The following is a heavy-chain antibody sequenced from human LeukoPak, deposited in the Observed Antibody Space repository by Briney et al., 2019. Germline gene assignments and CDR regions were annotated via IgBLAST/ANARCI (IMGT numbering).Heavy chain of an antibody. Sequence: GGSLRLSCAASGFIFNSYEMNWVRQAPGKGLEWVSFISYSGNSVYYADSVKGRFTISRDNAKNLLYLQMSSLRAEDTAVYYCAGDNIENGDLDYLDSWGQGTLVTVSS. CDR3: AGDNIENGDLDYLDS. J-gene: IGHJ4*02. CDR2: ISYSGNSV. V-gene: IGHV3-48*03. D-gene: IGHD4-17*01. CDR1: GFIFNSYE.